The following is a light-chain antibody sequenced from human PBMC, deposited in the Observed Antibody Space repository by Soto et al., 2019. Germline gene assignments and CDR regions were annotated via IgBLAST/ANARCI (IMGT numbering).Light chain of an antibody. CDR2: DAS. CDR3: QQYNTYPWT. Sequence: DIQMTQSPATLSASVGDRVTITCRASQSISSWLAWYQQKPGKVPKLLIDDASSLESGVPSRFSGSGSGTEFTLTISSLQPDDFATYYCQQYNTYPWTFGQGTKADIK. J-gene: IGKJ1*01. V-gene: IGKV1-5*01. CDR1: QSISSW.